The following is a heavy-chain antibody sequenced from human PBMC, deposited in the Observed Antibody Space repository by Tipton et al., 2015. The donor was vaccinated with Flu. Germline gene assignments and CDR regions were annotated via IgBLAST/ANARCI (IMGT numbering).Heavy chain of an antibody. CDR1: GGSFSGYY. CDR3: ARVVVATRNFDY. V-gene: IGHV4-34*01. J-gene: IGHJ4*02. CDR2: INHSGST. Sequence: TLSLTCAVYGGSFSGYYWSWIRQPPGKGLEWIGEINHSGSTNYNPSLKSRVTISVDTSKNQFSLKLSSVTAADTAVYYCARVVVATRNFDYWGRGTLVTVSS. D-gene: IGHD5-12*01.